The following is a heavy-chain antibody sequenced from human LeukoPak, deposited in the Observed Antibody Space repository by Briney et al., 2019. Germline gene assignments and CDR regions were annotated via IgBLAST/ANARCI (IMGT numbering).Heavy chain of an antibody. CDR3: ARPHSLGGSFYVFDY. Sequence: ASVKVSCKASGYTFTGYYMHWVRQAPGQGLEWVGWVSTYNGNTDYAQRVQGRFAMTTDTSTNTAYMDLRSLRPDDTAVYYCARPHSLGGSFYVFDYWGQGTLITVSS. J-gene: IGHJ4*02. CDR2: VSTYNGNT. V-gene: IGHV1-18*04. D-gene: IGHD1-26*01. CDR1: GYTFTGYY.